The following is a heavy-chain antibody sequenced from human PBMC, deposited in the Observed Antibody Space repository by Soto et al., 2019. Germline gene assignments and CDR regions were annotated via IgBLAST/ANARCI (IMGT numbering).Heavy chain of an antibody. J-gene: IGHJ4*03. CDR2: ISGSGGST. Sequence: GGSLRHSCADSEITFSSGAMSWKSKAPGKGLEWVSAISGSGGSTYYADTVKGRFTISRDNSKNTLYLQMNSLRAEDTAVFYCAKDGLMGVYLVSWCIGTPFTVSS. V-gene: IGHV3-23*01. CDR3: AKDGLMGVYLVS. CDR1: EITFSSGA.